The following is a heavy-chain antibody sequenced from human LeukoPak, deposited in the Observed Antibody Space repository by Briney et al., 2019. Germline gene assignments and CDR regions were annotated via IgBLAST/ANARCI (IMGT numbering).Heavy chain of an antibody. CDR1: GFTFSSYG. V-gene: IGHV3-23*01. Sequence: GGTLRLSCAASGFTFSSYGMSWVRQAPGKGLEWVSAISGSGGSTYYADSVKGRFTISRDNSKNTLYLQMNSLRAEDTAVYYCAKDPPYYYDSSGYGGGAFDIWGQGTMVTVSS. J-gene: IGHJ3*02. D-gene: IGHD3-22*01. CDR2: ISGSGGST. CDR3: AKDPPYYYDSSGYGGGAFDI.